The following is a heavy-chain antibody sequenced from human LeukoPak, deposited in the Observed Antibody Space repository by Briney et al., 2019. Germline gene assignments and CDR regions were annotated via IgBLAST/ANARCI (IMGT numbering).Heavy chain of an antibody. Sequence: GGSLRLSCAASGFTFSSYAMSWARQAPGKGLEWVANIKQDGSEKYYVDSVKGRFTISRDNAKNSLYLQMNSLRAEDTAVYYCARRCFDYWGQGTLVSVSS. J-gene: IGHJ4*02. CDR2: IKQDGSEK. V-gene: IGHV3-7*03. CDR3: ARRCFDY. CDR1: GFTFSSYA.